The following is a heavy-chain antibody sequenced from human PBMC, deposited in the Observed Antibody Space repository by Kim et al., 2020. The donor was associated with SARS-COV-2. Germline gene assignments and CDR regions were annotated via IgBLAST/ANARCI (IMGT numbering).Heavy chain of an antibody. Sequence: GGSLRLSCAASGFTFSSYWMHWVRQAPGKGLVWVSRINSDGSSTSYADSVKGRFTISRDNAKNTLYLQMNSLRAEDTAVYYCARGFKIAAAEKGRMARYYYFDYWGQGTLVTVSS. D-gene: IGHD6-13*01. J-gene: IGHJ4*02. CDR1: GFTFSSYW. CDR3: ARGFKIAAAEKGRMARYYYFDY. CDR2: INSDGSST. V-gene: IGHV3-74*01.